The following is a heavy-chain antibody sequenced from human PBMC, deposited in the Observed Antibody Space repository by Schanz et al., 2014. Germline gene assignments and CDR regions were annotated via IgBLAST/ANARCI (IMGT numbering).Heavy chain of an antibody. D-gene: IGHD2-2*01. CDR1: GRRFSRKW. V-gene: IGHV3-74*01. CDR2: RNGDGSST. J-gene: IGHJ1*01. Sequence: EVQLEEEGGEGRKKGGRLREEREAGGRRFSRKWKKGVHQGPGKGPEGGTRRNGDGSSTLYGDSVKGRFTISRDNAKNTLYLQMNSLRAEDTAVYYCARSTSMYFLQWGQGTLVTVSS. CDR3: ARSTSMYFLQ.